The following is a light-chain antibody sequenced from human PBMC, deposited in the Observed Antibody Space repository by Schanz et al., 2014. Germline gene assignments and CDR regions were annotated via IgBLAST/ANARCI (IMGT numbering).Light chain of an antibody. CDR3: AVWDDSLNGYV. Sequence: QSALTQPASVSGSPGQSITISCTGTSSDVGSYNLVSWYQQHPGKAPKLMIYEGTKRPSGVPDRFSGSKSGTSASLAISGLQSEDEADYYCAVWDDSLNGYVFGTGTKLTVL. J-gene: IGLJ1*01. CDR1: SSDVGSYNL. V-gene: IGLV2-14*02. CDR2: EGT.